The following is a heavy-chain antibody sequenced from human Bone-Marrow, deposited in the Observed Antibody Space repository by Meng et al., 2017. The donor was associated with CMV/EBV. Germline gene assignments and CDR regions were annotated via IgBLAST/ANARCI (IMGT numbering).Heavy chain of an antibody. CDR3: ARGYCSGSSCYSFPDY. D-gene: IGHD2-15*01. CDR2: IYHSGST. Sequence: SGGSISSNFWWSWVRQPPEKGLEWIGEIYHSGSTNYNPSLKSRVTISVDKSKNQFSLKLSSVTAADTAVYYCARGYCSGSSCYSFPDYWGQGTLVTVSS. V-gene: IGHV4-4*02. CDR1: GGSISSNFW. J-gene: IGHJ4*02.